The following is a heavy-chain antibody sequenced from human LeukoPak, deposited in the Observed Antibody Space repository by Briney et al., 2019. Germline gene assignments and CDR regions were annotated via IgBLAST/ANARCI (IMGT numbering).Heavy chain of an antibody. CDR3: ARENGYNLGYFDY. D-gene: IGHD5-24*01. Sequence: PGGTLRLSCAASGFTFSSHGMSWVRQAPGKGLVWVSGISGSGAFTYYADSVKGRFTISRDKSKNTLYLQMNSLRAEDTAVYYCARENGYNLGYFDYWGQGTLVTVSS. J-gene: IGHJ4*02. V-gene: IGHV3-23*01. CDR1: GFTFSSHG. CDR2: ISGSGAFT.